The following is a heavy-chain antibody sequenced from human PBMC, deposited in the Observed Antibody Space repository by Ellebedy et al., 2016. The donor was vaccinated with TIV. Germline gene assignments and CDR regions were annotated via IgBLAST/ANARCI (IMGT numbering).Heavy chain of an antibody. CDR2: IKYDGTER. CDR3: ASSKRVSTFDH. V-gene: IGHV3-7*01. J-gene: IGHJ4*02. CDR1: GFTFGDYW. Sequence: GESLKISCAAPGFTFGDYWMSWVRQAPGKGLERVANIKYDGTERYYVDSMKGRFTISRDNATNSLYLQMNSLRADDTAVYYCASSKRVSTFDHWGQGTLVTVSS. D-gene: IGHD5/OR15-5a*01.